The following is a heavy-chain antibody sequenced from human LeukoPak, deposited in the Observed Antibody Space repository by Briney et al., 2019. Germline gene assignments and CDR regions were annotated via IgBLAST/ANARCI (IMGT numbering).Heavy chain of an antibody. CDR2: ISGSDGST. CDR3: AREGVVRYFDL. D-gene: IGHD2-21*01. Sequence: GGSLRLSCAASGFTFTNYALNWVRQAPGKGLEWVSAISGSDGSTWYAGSVRGRFTISRDNSKNTVYLQMNSLRAEDTALYYCAREGVVRYFDLWGRGTLVTVSS. CDR1: GFTFTNYA. J-gene: IGHJ2*01. V-gene: IGHV3-23*01.